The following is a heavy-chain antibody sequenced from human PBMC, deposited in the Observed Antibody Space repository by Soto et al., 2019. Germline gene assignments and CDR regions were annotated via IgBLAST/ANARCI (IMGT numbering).Heavy chain of an antibody. CDR1: GGSMNYYY. V-gene: IGHV4-59*01. CDR2: IYHSGTA. Sequence: LSLTCTVSGGSMNYYYWSWIRQHPGKGLEWIGYIYHSGTAEYNPSLKSRVTLSVDTSKSQFSLRMSSVTTADTAVYYCARDRAIISAPTKEYVFEIWGQGTTVTVSS. D-gene: IGHD5-12*01. J-gene: IGHJ6*02. CDR3: ARDRAIISAPTKEYVFEI.